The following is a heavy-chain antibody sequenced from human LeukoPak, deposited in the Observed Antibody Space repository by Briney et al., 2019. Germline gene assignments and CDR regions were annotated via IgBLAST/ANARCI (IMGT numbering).Heavy chain of an antibody. Sequence: GGSLRLSCAASGFTFSSYAMSWVRQAPGKGLEWVSAISGSGGSTYYADSVKGRFTISRDNAKNSLYLQMNSLRAEDTAVYYCTRDSVGDSYADYWGQGTLVTVSS. D-gene: IGHD5-18*01. J-gene: IGHJ4*02. CDR1: GFTFSSYA. CDR3: TRDSVGDSYADY. CDR2: ISGSGGST. V-gene: IGHV3-23*01.